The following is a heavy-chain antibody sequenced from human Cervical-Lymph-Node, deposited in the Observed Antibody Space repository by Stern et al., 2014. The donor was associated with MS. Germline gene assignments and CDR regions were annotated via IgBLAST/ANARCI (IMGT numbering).Heavy chain of an antibody. J-gene: IGHJ6*02. CDR3: ARMTGRGDYYYYSGLDV. D-gene: IGHD3-10*01. Sequence: QVPLKESGPALVKPTQTLTLTCTFSGFSLTTSAMSVSWIRQPPGQALEWLARLDWDGDKYYSTSLRTRLTISKDTSSNQVVLILTDMDPVDTATYYCARMTGRGDYYYYSGLDVWGQGTTVTVSS. CDR2: LDWDGDK. V-gene: IGHV2-70*15. CDR1: GFSLTTSAMS.